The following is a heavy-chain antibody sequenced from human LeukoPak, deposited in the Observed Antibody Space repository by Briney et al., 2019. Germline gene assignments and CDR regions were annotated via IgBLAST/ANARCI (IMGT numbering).Heavy chain of an antibody. Sequence: PSETLSLTCTLSGRSISKFYWGWVRQPAGKGREWIGRIHIRGSTDYRPSLKSRVSMSVDTSKNQFFLRLRSVSAADTAVYYCVRDGTGDSSGWHLWGQGTLVTVSS. CDR3: VRDGTGDSSGWHL. CDR1: GRSISKFY. J-gene: IGHJ4*02. V-gene: IGHV4-4*07. D-gene: IGHD6-19*01. CDR2: IHIRGST.